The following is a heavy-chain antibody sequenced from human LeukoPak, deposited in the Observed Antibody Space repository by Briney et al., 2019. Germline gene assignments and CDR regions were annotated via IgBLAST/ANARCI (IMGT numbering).Heavy chain of an antibody. D-gene: IGHD2-15*01. J-gene: IGHJ4*02. Sequence: SVKVSCKASGGTFSSYAISWVRQTPGQGLEWMGRIIPIFGTANYAQKFQGRVTITTDESTSTAYMELSSLRSEDTAVYYCARPARSCSGGSCHTLYFDYWGQGTLVTVSS. CDR3: ARPARSCSGGSCHTLYFDY. V-gene: IGHV1-69*05. CDR1: GGTFSSYA. CDR2: IIPIFGTA.